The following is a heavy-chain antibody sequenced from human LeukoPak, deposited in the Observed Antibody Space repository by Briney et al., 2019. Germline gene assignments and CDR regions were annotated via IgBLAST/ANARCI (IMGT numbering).Heavy chain of an antibody. J-gene: IGHJ4*02. CDR1: GYTFTSFG. D-gene: IGHD3-16*02. V-gene: IGHV1-18*01. Sequence: ASVKVSCKASGYTFTSFGMSWVRQAPGQGLEWMGWISVYNGNTNYAQNFQGRVTMTTDTSTSTAYMDLRSLTSDDTAVYYCARVLYVWERYRPENLDYWGQGTLVTVPS. CDR3: ARVLYVWERYRPENLDY. CDR2: ISVYNGNT.